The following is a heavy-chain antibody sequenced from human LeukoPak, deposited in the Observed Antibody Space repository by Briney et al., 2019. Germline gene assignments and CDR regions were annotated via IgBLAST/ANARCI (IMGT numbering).Heavy chain of an antibody. CDR2: ISAYNGNT. D-gene: IGHD6-19*01. Sequence: ASVKVSCKASGYTFTSYGISWVRQAPGQGLEWMGWISAYNGNTNYAQKLQGRVTMTTDTSTSKAYMELRSLRSDDTAVYYCARDCPDSSGWYPLANLAPWFQNDAFDIWGQGTMVTVSS. CDR1: GYTFTSYG. V-gene: IGHV1-18*01. CDR3: ARDCPDSSGWYPLANLAPWFQNDAFDI. J-gene: IGHJ3*02.